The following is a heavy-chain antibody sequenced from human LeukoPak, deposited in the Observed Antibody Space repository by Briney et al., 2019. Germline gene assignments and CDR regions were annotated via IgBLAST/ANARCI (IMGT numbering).Heavy chain of an antibody. CDR3: ARVVVDYYDSSGYFDN. Sequence: PSETLSLTCTVSGGSSSGYSWTWIRQPPGKGLEWIGYVYYSGNSNYNPSLKSRVTISVDTSKNQFSLKLTSVTAADTAVYYCARVVVDYYDSSGYFDNWGQGTLVTVSS. J-gene: IGHJ4*02. D-gene: IGHD3-22*01. V-gene: IGHV4-59*01. CDR1: GGSSSGYS. CDR2: VYYSGNS.